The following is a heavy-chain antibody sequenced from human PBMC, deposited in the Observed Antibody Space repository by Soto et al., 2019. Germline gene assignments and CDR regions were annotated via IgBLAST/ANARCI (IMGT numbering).Heavy chain of an antibody. CDR3: ARLQDFWSGYRTFYYGMDV. Sequence: ASVKVSCKASGGTFSSYAISWVRQAPGQGLEWMGGIIPIFGTANYAQKFQGRVTITADESTSTAYMELSSLRSEDTAVYYCARLQDFWSGYRTFYYGMDVWGQGTTVTVSS. CDR1: GGTFSSYA. D-gene: IGHD3-3*01. V-gene: IGHV1-69*13. J-gene: IGHJ6*02. CDR2: IIPIFGTA.